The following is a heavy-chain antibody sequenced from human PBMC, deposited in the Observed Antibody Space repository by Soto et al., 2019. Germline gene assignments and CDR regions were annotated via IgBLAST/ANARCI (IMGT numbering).Heavy chain of an antibody. CDR3: ARGPVAGSDF. Sequence: QVHLVQSGPEVNKPAASVRVSCKASGYTFTSYGIVWVRQAPGQGLEWMGWISPYTGETRSAEKFQDRVTLTTDTSTNTAYMDLRSLTSDDTAVYFCARGPVAGSDFWGQGTLVTVSS. CDR2: ISPYTGET. D-gene: IGHD6-19*01. V-gene: IGHV1-18*01. CDR1: GYTFTSYG. J-gene: IGHJ4*02.